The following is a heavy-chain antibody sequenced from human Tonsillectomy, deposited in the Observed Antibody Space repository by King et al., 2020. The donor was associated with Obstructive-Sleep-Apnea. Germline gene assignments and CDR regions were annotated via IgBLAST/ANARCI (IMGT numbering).Heavy chain of an antibody. J-gene: IGHJ3*02. V-gene: IGHV3-9*01. Sequence: QLVQSGGGLVQPGRSLRLSCAASGFSFYDYAMHWVRQAPGKGLEWVSGINWNSGNIDYADSVKGRFTISRDNANKSLYLQMNSLRAEDTALYYCVKDRAGGVPDAFDIWGQGTMVTVSA. CDR3: VKDRAGGVPDAFDI. D-gene: IGHD3-16*01. CDR2: INWNSGNI. CDR1: GFSFYDYA.